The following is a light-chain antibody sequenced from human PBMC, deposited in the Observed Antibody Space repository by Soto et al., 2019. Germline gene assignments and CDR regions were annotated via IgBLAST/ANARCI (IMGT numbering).Light chain of an antibody. CDR2: EVS. J-gene: IGLJ2*01. Sequence: QSALTQPASVSGSPGQSITISCTGNSSDVGSYNLASWYQQHPGKAPKLMIYEVSKRPSGVSNRFSGSKSGNTASLTISGLQAEDEADYYCCSYAGSSTVPHVVFGGGTKLTVL. V-gene: IGLV2-23*02. CDR3: CSYAGSSTVPHVV. CDR1: SSDVGSYNL.